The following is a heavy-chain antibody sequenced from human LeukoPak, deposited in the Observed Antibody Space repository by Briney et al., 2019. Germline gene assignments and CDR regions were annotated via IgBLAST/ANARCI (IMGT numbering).Heavy chain of an antibody. V-gene: IGHV4-39*01. CDR1: GGSISSSSYY. D-gene: IGHD3-16*01. CDR2: IYYSGST. CDR3: HILFGEWPPGYYMDV. J-gene: IGHJ6*03. Sequence: SETLSLTCTVSGGSISSSSYYWGWIRQPPGKGLEWIGSIYYSGSTYYNPSLKSRVTISVDTSKNQFSLKLSSVTAADTAVYYCHILFGEWPPGYYMDVWGKGTTVTVSS.